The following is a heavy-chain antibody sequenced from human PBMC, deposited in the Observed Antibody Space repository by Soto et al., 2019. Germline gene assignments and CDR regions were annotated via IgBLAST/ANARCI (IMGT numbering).Heavy chain of an antibody. Sequence: ASVKVSCKAAGYTFTSYYMHWVRQAAGEGLEWMGIINPSGGSTSYAQKFQGRVTMTRDTSTSTVYMELSSLRSEDTAVYYCARDERLLWFGELSDYYYGMDVWGQGTTVTVSS. CDR1: GYTFTSYY. D-gene: IGHD3-10*01. CDR2: INPSGGST. V-gene: IGHV1-46*01. CDR3: ARDERLLWFGELSDYYYGMDV. J-gene: IGHJ6*02.